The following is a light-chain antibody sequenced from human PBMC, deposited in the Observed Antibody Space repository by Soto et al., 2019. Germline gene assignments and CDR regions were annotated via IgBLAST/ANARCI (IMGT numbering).Light chain of an antibody. Sequence: SYELTQPPSVSVAPGQTAKIPCGGNNIESKSVHWYQQKPGQAPVLVVYDDKDRPSGIPERFSGSNSGNTATLTISRVEAGDEADYYCQVWDSSSDHGVFATGTKLTVL. CDR1: NIESKS. V-gene: IGLV3-21*02. CDR2: DDK. CDR3: QVWDSSSDHGV. J-gene: IGLJ1*01.